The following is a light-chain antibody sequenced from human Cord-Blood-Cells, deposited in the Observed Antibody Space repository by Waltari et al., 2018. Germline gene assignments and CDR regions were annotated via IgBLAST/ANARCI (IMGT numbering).Light chain of an antibody. J-gene: IGKJ3*01. CDR2: LGS. Sequence: DFVMTQSPLSLPVTPGEAASISCRSSQSLLHSNGYNYLDWYLQKPGQSPQLLIYLGSNRASGVPDRFSGSGSDTDFTLKISRVEAEDVGVYYCMQALQTPFTFGPGTKVDIK. V-gene: IGKV2-28*01. CDR1: QSLLHSNGYNY. CDR3: MQALQTPFT.